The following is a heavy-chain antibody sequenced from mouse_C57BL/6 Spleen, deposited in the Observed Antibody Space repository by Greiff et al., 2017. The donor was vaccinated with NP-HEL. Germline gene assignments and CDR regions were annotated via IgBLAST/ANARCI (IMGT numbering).Heavy chain of an antibody. CDR1: GYTFTSYW. D-gene: IGHD1-1*01. Sequence: VQLQQSGAELVKPGASVKMSCKASGYTFTSYWITWVKQRPGQGLEWIGDIYPGSGSTNYNEKFKSKATLTVDTSSSTAYMQLSSLTSEDSAVYSCARNYYVSSSFAYWGQGTLVTVSA. V-gene: IGHV1-55*01. J-gene: IGHJ3*01. CDR3: ARNYYVSSSFAY. CDR2: IYPGSGST.